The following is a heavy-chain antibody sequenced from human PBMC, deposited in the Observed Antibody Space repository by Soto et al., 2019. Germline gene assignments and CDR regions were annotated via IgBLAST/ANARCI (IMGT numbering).Heavy chain of an antibody. V-gene: IGHV3-74*01. D-gene: IGHD2-21*02. CDR3: ARGNCSGDTCFFGGTH. CDR2: INSGGSRT. CDR1: GFIFNSHW. Sequence: EVQLAESGGGLVQPGGSLRLSCAASGFIFNSHWMHWVRQAPGKGLVWVARINSGGSRTNYADSVKGRFTISRDNAKDTLYLDMNSLRVEDTAIYYCARGNCSGDTCFFGGTHWGLGTRVTVSS. J-gene: IGHJ4*02.